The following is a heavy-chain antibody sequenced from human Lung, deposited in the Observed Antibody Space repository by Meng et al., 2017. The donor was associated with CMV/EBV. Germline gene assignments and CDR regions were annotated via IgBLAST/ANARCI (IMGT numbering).Heavy chain of an antibody. J-gene: IGHJ4*02. CDR2: IRHDGTNK. CDR1: GFRFDDYG. Sequence: GESLKISCAASGFRFDDYGMHWVRQTPGKGLEWVAFIRHDGTNKFYGASVKGRFTISRDNSKSTVYLQMNSLRPEEAALYYCAKDLLLFGGPNAYFAQWGQGTLVTVSS. V-gene: IGHV3-30*02. D-gene: IGHD3-16*01. CDR3: AKDLLLFGGPNAYFAQ.